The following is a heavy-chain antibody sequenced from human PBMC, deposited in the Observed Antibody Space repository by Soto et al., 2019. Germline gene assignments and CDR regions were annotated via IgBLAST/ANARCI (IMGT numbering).Heavy chain of an antibody. CDR1: GYTFTSYG. CDR3: ARTGRRFGELPYNWFDP. J-gene: IGHJ5*02. D-gene: IGHD3-10*01. Sequence: ASVKVSCKASGYTFTSYGISWVRQAPGQGLEWMGWISAYNGNTNYAQKLQGRVTMTTDTSTSTAYMELRSLRSDDTAVYYCARTGRRFGELPYNWFDPWGQGTLVTVSS. CDR2: ISAYNGNT. V-gene: IGHV1-18*01.